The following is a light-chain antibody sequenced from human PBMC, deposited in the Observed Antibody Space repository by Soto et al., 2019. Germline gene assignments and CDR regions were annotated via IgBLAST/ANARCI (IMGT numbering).Light chain of an antibody. V-gene: IGKV1-33*01. J-gene: IGKJ4*02. CDR3: QQYDDLLT. CDR1: QYISNY. CDR2: DAS. Sequence: DIQMTQSPSSLSASVGARVTITCLASQYISNYVTWHQQKPGTAPKLLIYDASNLETGVPSRFSGGGSGTNFTFTISGLQPDDVATYYCQQYDDLLTFGGGTKVEIK.